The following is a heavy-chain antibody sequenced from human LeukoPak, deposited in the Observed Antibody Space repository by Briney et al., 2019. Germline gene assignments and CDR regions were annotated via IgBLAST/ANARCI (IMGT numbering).Heavy chain of an antibody. J-gene: IGHJ6*03. D-gene: IGHD2-15*01. Sequence: GASVKVSCKASGYTFTGYYMHWVRQAPGQGLEWMGWINTNTGNPTFAQGFTGRFALSLDTSVSTAYLQIYSLKAEDTAVYYCARAVGVVVPAPYYYYMDVWGKGTTVTVSS. CDR3: ARAVGVVVPAPYYYYMDV. V-gene: IGHV7-4-1*01. CDR1: GYTFTGYY. CDR2: INTNTGNP.